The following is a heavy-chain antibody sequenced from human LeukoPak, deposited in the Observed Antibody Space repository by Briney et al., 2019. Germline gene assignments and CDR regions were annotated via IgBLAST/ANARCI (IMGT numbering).Heavy chain of an antibody. D-gene: IGHD3-22*01. J-gene: IGHJ4*02. CDR3: ARGLRDDYDGPGY. V-gene: IGHV3-21*01. CDR1: GFTFSSYS. Sequence: GGSLRLSCAASGFTFSSYSMNWVRQAPGKGLEWVSSISSSSSYIYYADSVKSRFTISRDNAKNSLYLQMNSLRAEDTAVYYCARGLRDDYDGPGYWGQGTLVTVSS. CDR2: ISSSSSYI.